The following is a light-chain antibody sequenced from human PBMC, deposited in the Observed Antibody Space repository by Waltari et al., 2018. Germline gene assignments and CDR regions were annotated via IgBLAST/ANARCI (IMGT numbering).Light chain of an antibody. V-gene: IGKV1-5*03. Sequence: DIQMTQSPSTLSASVGDRFTITRRASQSISNWLSWYQQKPGKAPKLLIYKASTLESGVPAMFSGSGSGTEFTLTISSLQPDDFATYYCQQYNSYSLLTFGGGTKVEIK. CDR1: QSISNW. CDR2: KAS. J-gene: IGKJ4*01. CDR3: QQYNSYSLLT.